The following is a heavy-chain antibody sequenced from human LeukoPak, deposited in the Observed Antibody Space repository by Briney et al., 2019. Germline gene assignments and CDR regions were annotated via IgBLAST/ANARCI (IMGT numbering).Heavy chain of an antibody. CDR1: GFIFSRYW. J-gene: IGHJ3*02. CDR2: INPDGTST. D-gene: IGHD3-22*01. CDR3: ASLTHYNSRSFAFVI. Sequence: GGSLRLSCAASGFIFSRYWMYWVRQAPGKGLVWVSHINPDGTSTNYGDFVKGRFTISRDNAKNTLYLQMNSLRVEDTALYFCASLTHYNSRSFAFVIWGPGTMVTVSS. V-gene: IGHV3-74*01.